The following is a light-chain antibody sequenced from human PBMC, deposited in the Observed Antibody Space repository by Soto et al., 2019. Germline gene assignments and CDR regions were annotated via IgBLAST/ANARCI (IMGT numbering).Light chain of an antibody. Sequence: DIVMTQSPDSLAVSLGERATINCKSSQSVLYSSNNKNYLAWYQQKPGQPPNLLIYWASTRESGVPDRFSGSGSGPDFTLTISSLQAEDVAVYYCQQYYSTPRTFGQGTKVEIK. V-gene: IGKV4-1*01. CDR1: QSVLYSSNNKNY. CDR3: QQYYSTPRT. J-gene: IGKJ1*01. CDR2: WAS.